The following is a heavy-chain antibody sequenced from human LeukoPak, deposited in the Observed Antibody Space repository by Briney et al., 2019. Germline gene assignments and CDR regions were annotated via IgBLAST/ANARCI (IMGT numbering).Heavy chain of an antibody. D-gene: IGHD3-10*01. Sequence: SETLSLTCTVSGGPISSYYWSWIRQPAGKGLEWIGRIYTSGSTNYNPSLKSRVTISVDPSKNQFSLKLSSVTAADTAVYYCARDSGSYYSTDYYFDYWGQGTLVTVSS. CDR1: GGPISSYY. J-gene: IGHJ4*02. CDR3: ARDSGSYYSTDYYFDY. V-gene: IGHV4-4*07. CDR2: IYTSGST.